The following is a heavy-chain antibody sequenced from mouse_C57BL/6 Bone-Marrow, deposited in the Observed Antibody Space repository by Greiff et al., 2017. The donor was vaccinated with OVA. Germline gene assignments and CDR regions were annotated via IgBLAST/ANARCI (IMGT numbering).Heavy chain of an antibody. CDR3: AKPCGNNYAMDY. V-gene: IGHV1-53*01. D-gene: IGHD2-1*01. CDR1: GYTFTSYW. J-gene: IGHJ4*01. CDR2: INPSNGGT. Sequence: QVQLQQPGPELVKPGASVKLSCKASGYTFTSYWMHWVKQRPGQGLEWIGNINPSNGGTNYNEKFKSKATLTIDKSSSTAYMQLSSLTSEDSAVYYCAKPCGNNYAMDYRGQGTSVTVSS.